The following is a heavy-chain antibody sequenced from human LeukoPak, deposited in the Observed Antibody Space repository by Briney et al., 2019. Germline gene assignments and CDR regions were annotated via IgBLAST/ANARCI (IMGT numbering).Heavy chain of an antibody. CDR2: ILYDGSNK. V-gene: IGHV3-30*18. CDR1: GFTFSSYD. D-gene: IGHD5-18*01. Sequence: GGSLRLSCAASGFTFSSYDMHWVRQAPGKGLEWVAFILYDGSNKYYADSLRGRYTISRDNSKNTLYLQMNSLRAEDTAVYYCAKDGRRGYSYGTNPEPIEHWGQGTLVTVSS. J-gene: IGHJ1*01. CDR3: AKDGRRGYSYGTNPEPIEH.